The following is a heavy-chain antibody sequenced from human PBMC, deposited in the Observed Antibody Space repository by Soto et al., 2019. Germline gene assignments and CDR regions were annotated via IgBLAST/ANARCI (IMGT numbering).Heavy chain of an antibody. V-gene: IGHV3-64*01. CDR3: ARARIGAAGTKYYFDY. Sequence: GGSLRLSCAASGFTFSNFAIHWVRQAPGKGLEFVAGISSTGSTIRYAHSVEGRVTISRDSSENTVHLEMGGLKDEDTAVYYCARARIGAAGTKYYFDYWGRGTLVTVSS. CDR1: GFTFSNFA. J-gene: IGHJ4*02. D-gene: IGHD6-13*01. CDR2: ISSTGSTI.